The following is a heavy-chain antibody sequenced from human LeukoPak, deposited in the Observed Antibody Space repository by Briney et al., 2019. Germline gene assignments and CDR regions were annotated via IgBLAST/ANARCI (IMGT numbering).Heavy chain of an antibody. CDR3: ARRLDC. V-gene: IGHV3-30-3*01. CDR1: GFTFNKYA. Sequence: GGSLRLSCAASGFTFNKYAIHWVRQAPGKGLEWVSIISYDGNNEYYTDSVKGRFTISRDNPKNTAYLQMSSLRAEDTAVYYCARRLDCWGQGTLVTVSS. J-gene: IGHJ4*02. CDR2: ISYDGNNE.